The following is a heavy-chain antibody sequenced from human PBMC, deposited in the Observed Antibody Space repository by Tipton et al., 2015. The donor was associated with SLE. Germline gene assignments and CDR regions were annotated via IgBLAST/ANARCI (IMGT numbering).Heavy chain of an antibody. V-gene: IGHV4-38-2*02. CDR2: TYHTGST. Sequence: TLSLTCTVSGYSISSGFYWGWIRQPPTKGLEWLGTTYHTGSTYYSPSLESRVTISVDTSKNQFSLKLSSVTAADTAVYYCARDPASVDSWGQGTLVTVSS. CDR3: ARDPASVDS. CDR1: GYSISSGFY. D-gene: IGHD2-2*01. J-gene: IGHJ5*01.